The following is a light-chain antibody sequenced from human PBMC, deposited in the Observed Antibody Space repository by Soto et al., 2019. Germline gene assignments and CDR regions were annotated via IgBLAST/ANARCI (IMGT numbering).Light chain of an antibody. J-gene: IGKJ3*01. CDR3: QQRSSVFT. CDR2: DAS. V-gene: IGKV3-11*01. Sequence: ESVLTQSTATLSLSPGERATLSCRASQSVSSYLAWYQQKPGQAPRLLIYDASNRATGIPARFSGSGSGTDFTLTISSLEPEDFAVYYCQQRSSVFTFCPGTMADIK. CDR1: QSVSSY.